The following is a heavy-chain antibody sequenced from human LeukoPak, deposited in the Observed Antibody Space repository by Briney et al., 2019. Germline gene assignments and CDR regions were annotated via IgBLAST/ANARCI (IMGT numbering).Heavy chain of an antibody. Sequence: KSGGSLRLSCAASGFTFSSYSMNWVRQAPGKGLEWVSSISSSSSYIYYADSVKGRFTISRDNAKNSLYLQMNSLRAEDTAVYYCARDRNQLWLPGPRRGANWFDPWGQGTLVSVSS. V-gene: IGHV3-21*01. CDR3: ARDRNQLWLPGPRRGANWFDP. CDR2: ISSSSSYI. J-gene: IGHJ5*02. CDR1: GFTFSSYS. D-gene: IGHD5-18*01.